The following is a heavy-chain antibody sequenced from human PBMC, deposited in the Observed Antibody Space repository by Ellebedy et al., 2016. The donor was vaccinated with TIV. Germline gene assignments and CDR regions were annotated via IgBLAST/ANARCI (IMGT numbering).Heavy chain of an antibody. V-gene: IGHV1-2*02. J-gene: IGHJ4*02. CDR3: ARSGMKVVTAAPLGY. D-gene: IGHD3-22*01. CDR1: GYTFTGYY. Sequence: AASVKVSCKASGYTFTGYYIHWVRQAPGQGLAWMGWLNVSSTYTNYAQRFRDRVTMTRDTYISTAYMDLNRLTSDDTAVYYCARSGMKVVTAAPLGYWGQGTLVTVSS. CDR2: LNVSSTYT.